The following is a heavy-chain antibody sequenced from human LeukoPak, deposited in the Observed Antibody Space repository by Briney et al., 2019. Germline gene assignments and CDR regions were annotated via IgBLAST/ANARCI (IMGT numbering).Heavy chain of an antibody. CDR1: GFTFDDYA. CDR3: AKQYCSSTSCRLHFDY. J-gene: IGHJ4*02. Sequence: PGGSLRLSCAASGFTFDDYAMHWVRQAPGRGLEWVSGISWNGGSIGYADSVKGRFTISRDNAKNSLYLQMNSLRAEDMALYYCAKQYCSSTSCRLHFDYWGQGTLVTVSS. CDR2: ISWNGGSI. V-gene: IGHV3-9*03. D-gene: IGHD2-2*01.